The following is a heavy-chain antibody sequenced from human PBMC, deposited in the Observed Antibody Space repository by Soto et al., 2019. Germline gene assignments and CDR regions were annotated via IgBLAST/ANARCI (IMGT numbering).Heavy chain of an antibody. CDR3: ARVIYDSSGYYSLFYYFDY. D-gene: IGHD3-22*01. CDR1: GGTFSSYA. CDR2: IIPIFGTA. J-gene: IGHJ4*02. V-gene: IGHV1-69*01. Sequence: QVQLVQSGAEVKKPGSSVKVSCKASGGTFSSYAISWVRQAPGQGLEWMGGIIPIFGTANYAQKFQGRVTITADESTSTAYMELSSLRSEDTAVYYCARVIYDSSGYYSLFYYFDYWGQGTLVTVSS.